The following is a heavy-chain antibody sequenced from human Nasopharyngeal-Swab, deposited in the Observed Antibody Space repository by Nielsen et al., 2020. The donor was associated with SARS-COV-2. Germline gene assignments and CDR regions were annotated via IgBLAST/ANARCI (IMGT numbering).Heavy chain of an antibody. CDR3: AKDWREYSSSSYYYGMDV. V-gene: IGHV3-23*01. D-gene: IGHD6-6*01. Sequence: GGSLRPSCAASGFTFSSYAMSWVRQAPGKGLEWVSAISGSGGSAYYVDSVKGRFTISRDNSKNTLYLQMNSLRAEDTAVYYCAKDWREYSSSSYYYGMDVWGQGTTVTVSS. J-gene: IGHJ6*02. CDR2: ISGSGGSA. CDR1: GFTFSSYA.